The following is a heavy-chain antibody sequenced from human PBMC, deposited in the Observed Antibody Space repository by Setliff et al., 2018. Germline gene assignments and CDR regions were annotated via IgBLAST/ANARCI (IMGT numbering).Heavy chain of an antibody. CDR1: GASTNSGDYY. CDR3: ARMSGFQYMDV. Sequence: SETLSLTCTVSGASTNSGDYYWSWIRQRPGKALEYIGYVDFSGKTDYNPSLKSRLTMSFDTSKNQFSLRLRSVSAADTAVYYCARMSGFQYMDVWGKGTTVTVSS. V-gene: IGHV4-31*03. D-gene: IGHD3-3*01. J-gene: IGHJ6*03. CDR2: VDFSGKT.